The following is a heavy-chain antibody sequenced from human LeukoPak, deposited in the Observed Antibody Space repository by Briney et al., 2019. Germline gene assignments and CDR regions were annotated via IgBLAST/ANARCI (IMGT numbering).Heavy chain of an antibody. D-gene: IGHD3-3*01. CDR2: ISSSSSYT. V-gene: IGHV3-11*06. Sequence: KPGGSLRLSCAASGFTFSDYYMNWIRQAPGKGLEWVSYISSSSSYTNYADSVKGRFTISRDNAKNTLYLQMNSLRAEDTAVYYCARREWLLMDIDFDAFDIWGQGTMVTVSS. CDR3: ARREWLLMDIDFDAFDI. J-gene: IGHJ3*02. CDR1: GFTFSDYY.